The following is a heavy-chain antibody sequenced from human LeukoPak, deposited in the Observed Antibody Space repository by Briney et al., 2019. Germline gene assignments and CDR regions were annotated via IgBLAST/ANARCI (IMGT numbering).Heavy chain of an antibody. D-gene: IGHD3-16*02. CDR3: ARDQMITFGGVIVAFDY. J-gene: IGHJ4*02. CDR2: INWNGGST. Sequence: GGSLRLSCAASGFTFDDYGMSWVRQAPGKGLEWVSGINWNGGSTGYADSVKGRFTISRDNAKNSLYLQMNSLRAEGTALYYCARDQMITFGGVIVAFDYWGQGTLVTVSS. V-gene: IGHV3-20*04. CDR1: GFTFDDYG.